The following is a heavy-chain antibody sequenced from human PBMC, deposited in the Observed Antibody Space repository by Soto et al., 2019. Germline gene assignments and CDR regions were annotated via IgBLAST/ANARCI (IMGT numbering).Heavy chain of an antibody. CDR2: IKQDGSEK. V-gene: IGHV3-7*04. Sequence: GWSLRLSCASSVFTFISYWMSWVRQAPGKGLEWVANIKQDGSEKYYVDSVKGRFTISRDNAKNSLYLQMNSLRAEDTAVYYCARALSSKAAAPWGQGTLVTVSS. CDR1: VFTFISYW. J-gene: IGHJ5*02. CDR3: ARALSSKAAAP. D-gene: IGHD6-13*01.